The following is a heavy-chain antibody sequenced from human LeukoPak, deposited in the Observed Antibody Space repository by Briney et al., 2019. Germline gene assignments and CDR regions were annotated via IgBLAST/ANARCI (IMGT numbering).Heavy chain of an antibody. CDR2: IWYDGSNK. CDR3: AKDSGSYFFDY. J-gene: IGHJ4*02. D-gene: IGHD1-26*01. V-gene: IGHV3-30*02. Sequence: AGGSLRLSCAASGFTFSNFGMHWVRQAPGKGLEWVAGIWYDGSNKYYADSVKGRFTISRDNSKNTLYLQMNSLRAEDTAVYYCAKDSGSYFFDYWGQGTLVTVSS. CDR1: GFTFSNFG.